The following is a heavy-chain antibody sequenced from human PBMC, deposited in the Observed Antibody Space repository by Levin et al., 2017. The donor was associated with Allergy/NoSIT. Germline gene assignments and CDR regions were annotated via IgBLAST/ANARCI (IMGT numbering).Heavy chain of an antibody. CDR1: GGTFSSYA. J-gene: IGHJ4*02. CDR2: IIPILGIA. V-gene: IGHV1-69*04. CDR3: ARLMGDCSGGSCYSLDY. Sequence: ASVKVSCKASGGTFSSYAISWVRQAPGQGLEWMGRIIPILGIANYAQKFQGRVTITADKSTSTAYMELSSLRSEDTAVYYCARLMGDCSGGSCYSLDYWGQGTLVTVSS. D-gene: IGHD2-15*01.